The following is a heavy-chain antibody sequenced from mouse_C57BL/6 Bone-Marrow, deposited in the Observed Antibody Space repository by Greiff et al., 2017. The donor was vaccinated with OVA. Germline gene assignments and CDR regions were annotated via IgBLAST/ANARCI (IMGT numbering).Heavy chain of an antibody. V-gene: IGHV1-80*01. Sequence: VKLMESGAELVKPGASVKISCKASGYAFSSYWMNWVKQRPGKGLEWIGQIYPGDGDTNYNGKFKGKATLTADKPSSTAYMQLSSLTAEDSAVYFCARSYYDYDRDYFDYWGQGTTLTVSS. CDR1: GYAFSSYW. CDR2: IYPGDGDT. CDR3: ARSYYDYDRDYFDY. D-gene: IGHD2-4*01. J-gene: IGHJ2*01.